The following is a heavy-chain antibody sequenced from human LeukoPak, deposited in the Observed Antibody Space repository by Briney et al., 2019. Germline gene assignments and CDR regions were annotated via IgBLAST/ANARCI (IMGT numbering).Heavy chain of an antibody. J-gene: IGHJ4*02. CDR2: IRYDGSNK. Sequence: GGSLRLSCVASGFTFSSYGMHWVRQAPGKGLEWVAFIRYDGSNKYYADSVKGRFTISRDNSKNTLYLQMNSLRAEDTAVYYCAKVGATGGFYFDYWGQGTLVTVSS. CDR1: GFTFSSYG. V-gene: IGHV3-30*02. D-gene: IGHD1-26*01. CDR3: AKVGATGGFYFDY.